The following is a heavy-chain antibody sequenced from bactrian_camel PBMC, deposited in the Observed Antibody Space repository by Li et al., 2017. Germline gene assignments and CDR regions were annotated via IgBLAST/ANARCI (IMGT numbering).Heavy chain of an antibody. D-gene: IGHD7*01. CDR1: GYTSTTSC. CDR2: IDRDGRA. Sequence: QVQLVESGGGSVQAGESRRLSCVTSGYTSTTSCVAWVRQAPGKQREGVVSIDRDGRATYADSVKGRFTISMDANTLYLQMNSLTPEGSAIYYCVAAPRYSTSCVEPLRTVWNYWGQGTQVTVS. J-gene: IGHJ4*01. CDR3: VAAPRYSTSCVEPLRTVWNY. V-gene: IGHV3S53*01.